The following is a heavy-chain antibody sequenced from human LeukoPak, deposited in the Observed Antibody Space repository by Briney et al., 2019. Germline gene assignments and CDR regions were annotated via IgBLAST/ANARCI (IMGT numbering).Heavy chain of an antibody. V-gene: IGHV1-2*02. D-gene: IGHD3-9*01. CDR1: GYTFTGYY. CDR2: INPNSGGT. J-gene: IGHJ4*02. Sequence: ASLKVSCKASGYTFTGYYMHWVRQAPGQGLEWMGWINPNSGGTNYAQKFQGRVTMTRDTSISTAYMELSRLRSDDTAVYYCATQLRYFDWLLYWGQGTLVTVSS. CDR3: ATQLRYFDWLLY.